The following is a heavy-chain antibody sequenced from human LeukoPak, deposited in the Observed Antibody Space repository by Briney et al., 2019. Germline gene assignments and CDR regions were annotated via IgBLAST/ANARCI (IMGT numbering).Heavy chain of an antibody. Sequence: PGGSLRLSCAASGFTFSTYAMSWVRQAPGKGLEWVSAIGGSGGSTYYADSVKGRFTISRDDSKNTLYLQMNGLRAEDTAVYYCAKEVRGYSYGLSQVPRGYYYYMDVWGKGPRSPSP. CDR2: IGGSGGST. CDR3: AKEVRGYSYGLSQVPRGYYYYMDV. CDR1: GFTFSTYA. V-gene: IGHV3-23*01. J-gene: IGHJ6*03. D-gene: IGHD5-18*01.